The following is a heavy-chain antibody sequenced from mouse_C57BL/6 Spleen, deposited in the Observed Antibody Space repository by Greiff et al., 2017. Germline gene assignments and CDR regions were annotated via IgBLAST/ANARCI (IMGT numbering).Heavy chain of an antibody. D-gene: IGHD2-2*01. CDR3: ARDGYTPYWYFDV. CDR1: GYSITSGYY. Sequence: VQLQQSGPGLVKPSQSLSLTCSVTGYSITSGYYWNWIRQFPGNKLEWMGYIRYDGSNNYNPSLKNRISITRDTSKNQFFLKLNSVTTEDTATYYCARDGYTPYWYFDVWGTGTTVTVSS. J-gene: IGHJ1*03. CDR2: IRYDGSN. V-gene: IGHV3-6*01.